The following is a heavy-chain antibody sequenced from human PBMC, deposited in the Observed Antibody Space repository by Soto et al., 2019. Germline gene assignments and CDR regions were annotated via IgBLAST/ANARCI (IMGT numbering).Heavy chain of an antibody. CDR1: GFTFSSYA. CDR2: ISYDGSNK. Sequence: QVQLVESGGGVVQPGRSLRLSCAASGFTFSSYAMHWVRQAPGKGLEWVAVISYDGSNKYYADSVKGRFTISRDNSKNTLYLQMNSLRAEDTAVYYCASRAVGGALTHGDYWGQGTLVTVSS. D-gene: IGHD1-26*01. CDR3: ASRAVGGALTHGDY. J-gene: IGHJ4*02. V-gene: IGHV3-30-3*01.